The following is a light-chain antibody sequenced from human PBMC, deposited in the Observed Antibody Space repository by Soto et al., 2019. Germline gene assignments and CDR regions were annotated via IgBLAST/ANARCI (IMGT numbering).Light chain of an antibody. CDR2: EVR. J-gene: IGLJ3*02. Sequence: QSALTQPASVSGSPGQSSTNSCTGTRRDVGGYNYVSWYQQHPGQAPKLIIYEVRNRPSGISNRFSGSKSGNTASLTISGLQAADEADYYCLSYTSTTTPNWVFGGGTKLTVL. CDR1: RRDVGGYNY. V-gene: IGLV2-14*01. CDR3: LSYTSTTTPNWV.